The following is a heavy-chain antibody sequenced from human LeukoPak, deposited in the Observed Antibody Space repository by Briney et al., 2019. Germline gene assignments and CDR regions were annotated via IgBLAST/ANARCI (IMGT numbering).Heavy chain of an antibody. J-gene: IGHJ4*02. Sequence: PGRSPRLSCAASGFTFSSYGMHWVRQAPGKGLEWVALISYDGSNRYYADSVKGRFTISRDNSKNTLYLQMNSLRAEDTAVYYCAKQGYCSGGTCYPYHFDYWGQGTLVTVSS. CDR2: ISYDGSNR. V-gene: IGHV3-30*18. CDR1: GFTFSSYG. D-gene: IGHD2-15*01. CDR3: AKQGYCSGGTCYPYHFDY.